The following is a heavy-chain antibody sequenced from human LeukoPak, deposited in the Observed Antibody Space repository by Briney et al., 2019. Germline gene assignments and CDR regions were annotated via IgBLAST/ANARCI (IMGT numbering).Heavy chain of an antibody. V-gene: IGHV3-74*01. CDR2: IKSDGST. CDR3: ARAVTYFYGSVTYDWFDP. Sequence: GGSLRLSCAASGFTFSSYWMHWVRQTPGKGLVWVSRIKSDGSTIYADSVKGRFTISRDNAKNTLYLQMNCLRAEDTAIYYCARAVTYFYGSVTYDWFDPWGQGTLVTVSS. CDR1: GFTFSSYW. D-gene: IGHD3-10*01. J-gene: IGHJ5*02.